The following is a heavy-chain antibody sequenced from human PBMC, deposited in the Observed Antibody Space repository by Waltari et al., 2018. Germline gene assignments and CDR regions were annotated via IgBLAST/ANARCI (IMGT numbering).Heavy chain of an antibody. J-gene: IGHJ5*02. D-gene: IGHD3-16*02. V-gene: IGHV1-69*08. CDR1: GGTFSSYA. Sequence: QVQLVQSGAEVKKPGSSVKVSCKASGGTFSSYAISWMRQAPGQGLEWMGRIIPIVGTANYAQKFQGRVTITADKSTSTAYMELSSLRSEDTAVYYCASIVSKGDNWFDPWGQGTLVTVSS. CDR2: IIPIVGTA. CDR3: ASIVSKGDNWFDP.